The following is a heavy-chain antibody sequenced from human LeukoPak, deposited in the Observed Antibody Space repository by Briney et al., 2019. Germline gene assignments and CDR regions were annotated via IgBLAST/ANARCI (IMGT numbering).Heavy chain of an antibody. D-gene: IGHD3-9*01. Sequence: PSETLSLTCTVSGYSISSGYYWGWIRQPPGKGLEWIGSIYHSGSTYYNPSLKSRVTISVDTSKNHFSLKLSSVTAADTAVYYCAREVLRYFDRLFLRYYYMDVWGKGTTVTVSS. J-gene: IGHJ6*03. V-gene: IGHV4-38-2*02. CDR1: GYSISSGYY. CDR3: AREVLRYFDRLFLRYYYMDV. CDR2: IYHSGST.